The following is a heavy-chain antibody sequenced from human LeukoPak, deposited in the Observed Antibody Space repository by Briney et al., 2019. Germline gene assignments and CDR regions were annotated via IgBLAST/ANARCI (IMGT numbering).Heavy chain of an antibody. CDR3: AKLLLWFGELFPFDY. V-gene: IGHV3-21*01. CDR2: ISSSSSYI. CDR1: GFTFSSCS. J-gene: IGHJ4*02. D-gene: IGHD3-10*01. Sequence: PGGSLRLSCAASGFTFSSCSMNWVRQAPGKGLEWVSSISSSSSYIYYADSVKGRFTISRDNSKNTLYLQMNSLRAEDTAVYYCAKLLLWFGELFPFDYWGQGTLVTVSS.